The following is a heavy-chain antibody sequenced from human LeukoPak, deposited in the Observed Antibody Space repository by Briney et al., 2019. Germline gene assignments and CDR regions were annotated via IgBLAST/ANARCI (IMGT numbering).Heavy chain of an antibody. J-gene: IGHJ4*02. CDR1: GGSISSYY. CDR2: VYNSGST. CDR3: ARASPNWNPPDY. V-gene: IGHV4-59*08. Sequence: SETLSLTCSVSGGSISSYYWTWIRQPPGKGLEWIGYVYNSGSTDYNPSLKSRVTISQDTSNNQFSLKLKFVTAADTAVYYCARASPNWNPPDYWGQGTLVTVSS. D-gene: IGHD1-1*01.